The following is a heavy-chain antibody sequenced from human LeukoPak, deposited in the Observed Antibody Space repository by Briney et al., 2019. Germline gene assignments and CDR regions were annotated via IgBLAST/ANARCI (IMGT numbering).Heavy chain of an antibody. J-gene: IGHJ6*04. CDR3: ARPGRDILTGYYRPVKWDYYYGMDV. D-gene: IGHD3-9*01. CDR2: INHSGST. Sequence: XXTLSLTCAVYGGSFSGYYWSWIRQPPGKGLEWIGEINHSGSTNYNPSLKSRVTISVDTSKNQFSLKLSSVTAADTAVYYCARPGRDILTGYYRPVKWDYYYGMDVWGKGTTVTVSS. V-gene: IGHV4-34*01. CDR1: GGSFSGYY.